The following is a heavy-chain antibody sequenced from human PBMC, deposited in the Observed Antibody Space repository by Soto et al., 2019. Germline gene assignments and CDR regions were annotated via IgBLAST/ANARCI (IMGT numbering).Heavy chain of an antibody. V-gene: IGHV3-74*01. Sequence: PGGSLRLSCAASGFTFSSYWMHWVRQAPGKGLVWVSCINSDGSSTSYADSVKGRFTISRDNAKNTLYLQMNSLRAEDTAVYYCARASWTRCPYYYYKDVWGKGTTVTVSS. CDR2: INSDGSST. CDR3: ARASWTRCPYYYYKDV. J-gene: IGHJ6*03. CDR1: GFTFSSYW. D-gene: IGHD1-1*01.